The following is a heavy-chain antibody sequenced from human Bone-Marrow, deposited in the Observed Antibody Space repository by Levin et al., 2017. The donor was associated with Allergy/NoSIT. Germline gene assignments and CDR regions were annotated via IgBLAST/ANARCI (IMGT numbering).Heavy chain of an antibody. D-gene: IGHD2-2*01. Sequence: GGSLRLSCAVSGFSVSDNYMSWLRQAPGKGLEWVSIMYAGGSTYYADSVKGRFTISRDNSKNTLSLQMNSLRVEDTAVYYCASVSRASWRAFDIWGQGTMVTVSS. J-gene: IGHJ3*02. CDR2: MYAGGST. V-gene: IGHV3-53*01. CDR1: GFSVSDNY. CDR3: ASVSRASWRAFDI.